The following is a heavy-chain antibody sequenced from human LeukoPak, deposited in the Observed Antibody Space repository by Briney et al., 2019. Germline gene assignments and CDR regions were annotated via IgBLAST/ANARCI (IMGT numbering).Heavy chain of an antibody. CDR3: ARVGSSDYYYMDV. CDR2: INPSGGST. J-gene: IGHJ6*03. Sequence: GASVKVSCKASGYTFTSYYMHWVRQAPGQGLEWMGIINPSGGSTSYAQKFQGRVTMTRDMSTSTVYMELSSLRSEDTAVYYCARVGSSDYYYMDVWGKGTTVTVSS. V-gene: IGHV1-46*01. CDR1: GYTFTSYY. D-gene: IGHD6-25*01.